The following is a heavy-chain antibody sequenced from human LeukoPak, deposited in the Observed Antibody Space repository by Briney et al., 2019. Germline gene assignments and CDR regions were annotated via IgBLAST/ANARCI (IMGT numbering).Heavy chain of an antibody. V-gene: IGHV3-23*01. Sequence: GGSLRLSCAASGFTFSSYAMSGVRQAPGKGLEWVSAISGSGGSTYYADSVKGRFTISRDNSKDTLYLQMNSLRAEDTAVYYCAKDRSRNWNEPTVFDYWGQGTLVTVSS. J-gene: IGHJ4*02. CDR1: GFTFSSYA. D-gene: IGHD1-20*01. CDR3: AKDRSRNWNEPTVFDY. CDR2: ISGSGGST.